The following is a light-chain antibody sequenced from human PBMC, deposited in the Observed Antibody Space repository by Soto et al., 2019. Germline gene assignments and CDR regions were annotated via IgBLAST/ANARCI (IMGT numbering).Light chain of an antibody. J-gene: IGLJ3*02. CDR2: GNS. Sequence: QPVLTQPPSVSGAPGQRVTISCTGSSSNIGAGYDVHWYQQLPGTAPKLLIYGNSKRPSGVPDRFSGYKSGTSASLAITGLEAEDEADYYCQSYDSSLSGWVFGGGTKLTVL. V-gene: IGLV1-40*01. CDR1: SSNIGAGYD. CDR3: QSYDSSLSGWV.